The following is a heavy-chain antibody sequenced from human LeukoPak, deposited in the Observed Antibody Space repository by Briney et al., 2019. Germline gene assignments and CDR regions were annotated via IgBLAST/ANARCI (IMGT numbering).Heavy chain of an antibody. Sequence: GGSLRLSCEASGFDFNPYGLTWVRQAPGEGLEWISFISGATGMTVYSDSVRGRFTISRDNAKNTLYLQMNSLRAEDTAIYYCAKKADRRITVATSGAFDLWGQGTGVTVSS. CDR3: AKKADRRITVATSGAFDL. V-gene: IGHV3-23*01. CDR2: ISGATGMT. CDR1: GFDFNPYG. J-gene: IGHJ3*01. D-gene: IGHD6-19*01.